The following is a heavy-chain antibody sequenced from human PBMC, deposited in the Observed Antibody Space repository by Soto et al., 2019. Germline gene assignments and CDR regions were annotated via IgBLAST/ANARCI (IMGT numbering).Heavy chain of an antibody. CDR2: ISGSGGST. D-gene: IGHD3-3*01. CDR1: GFTFSSYA. CDR3: AKAYYDFWSGYYRLFDY. V-gene: IGHV3-23*01. J-gene: IGHJ4*02. Sequence: GGSLRLSCAASGFTFSSYAMSWVRQAPGKGLEWVSAISGSGGSTYYADSVKGRFTISRDNAKNTLYLQMNNLRAEDTAVYYCAKAYYDFWSGYYRLFDYWGQGTLVTVSS.